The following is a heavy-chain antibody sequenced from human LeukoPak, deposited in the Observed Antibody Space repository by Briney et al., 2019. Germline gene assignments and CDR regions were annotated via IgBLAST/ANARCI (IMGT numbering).Heavy chain of an antibody. CDR1: GFTFSSYS. Sequence: GGSLRLSCAASGFTFSSYSMNWVRQAPGKGLEWVSYISSSSSTIYYADSVKGRFTISRDNAKNSLYLQMNSLRAEDTAVYYCAKDMTMAFPEPTFDYWGQGTLVTVSS. CDR2: ISSSSSTI. D-gene: IGHD3-3*01. CDR3: AKDMTMAFPEPTFDY. J-gene: IGHJ4*02. V-gene: IGHV3-48*01.